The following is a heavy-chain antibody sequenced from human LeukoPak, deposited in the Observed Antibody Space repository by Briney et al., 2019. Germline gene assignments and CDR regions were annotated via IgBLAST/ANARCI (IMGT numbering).Heavy chain of an antibody. CDR2: IYHSGST. CDR3: ARRNDILTGSTYYYYYYGMDV. CDR1: GGSISSSNW. J-gene: IGHJ6*02. Sequence: SETLSLTCAVSGGSISSSNWWNWVRQPPGKGLEWIGEIYHSGSTNYNPSLKSRVTISVDKSKNQFSLKLSSVTAADTAVYYCARRNDILTGSTYYYYYYGMDVWGQGTTVTVSS. V-gene: IGHV4-4*02. D-gene: IGHD3-9*01.